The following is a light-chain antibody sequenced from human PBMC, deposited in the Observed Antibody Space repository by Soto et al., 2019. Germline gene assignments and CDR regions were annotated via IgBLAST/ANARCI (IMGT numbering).Light chain of an antibody. J-gene: IGKJ1*01. V-gene: IGKV1-39*01. CDR3: QQVDSYPRT. CDR1: QSISSY. Sequence: DLQMTQSPSSLSASVGDRVTITCRASQSISSYLNWYQQKPGKAPTVLIYASSTLQTGVPSRFSGSGSGTDFSLTISSLHPEDVATYYCQQVDSYPRTFGQGTKVDIK. CDR2: ASS.